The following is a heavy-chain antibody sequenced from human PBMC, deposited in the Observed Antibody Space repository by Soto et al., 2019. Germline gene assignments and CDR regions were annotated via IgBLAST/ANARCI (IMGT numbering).Heavy chain of an antibody. CDR1: GYTFTTYY. Sequence: QVQLVQSGAEVKKPGASVKVSCKASGYTFTTYYMHWVRQAPGQGLEWMGIINPSVGSTTYALKFQGRVTMTRDTATSTVFMELSSLNSEDTAVYYCARDTGIAAAGDLGYFYYGMDVWGQGTTVTVSS. CDR2: INPSVGST. CDR3: ARDTGIAAAGDLGYFYYGMDV. V-gene: IGHV1-46*01. J-gene: IGHJ6*02. D-gene: IGHD6-13*01.